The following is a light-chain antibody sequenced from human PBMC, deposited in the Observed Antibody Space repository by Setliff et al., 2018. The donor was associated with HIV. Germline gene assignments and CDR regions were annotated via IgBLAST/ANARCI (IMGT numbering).Light chain of an antibody. CDR2: EVS. J-gene: IGLJ2*01. CDR3: SSFSSRTLVV. Sequence: QSVLTQPASVSGSPGQSITISCTGSISDVGGYYYVSWYQQYPGKAPKVLIYEVSNRPSGISNRFSGSKSGNTASLTISGPQTEDEADYYCSSFSSRTLVVFGGGTKGTVL. V-gene: IGLV2-14*01. CDR1: ISDVGGYYY.